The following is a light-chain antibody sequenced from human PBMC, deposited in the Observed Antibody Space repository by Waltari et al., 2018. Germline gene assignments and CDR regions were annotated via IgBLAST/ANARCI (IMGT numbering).Light chain of an antibody. V-gene: IGLV2-14*03. CDR3: SSYTTSNTLV. CDR2: DVS. J-gene: IGLJ1*01. CDR1: SSHVGSYKY. Sequence: QSALTQPASVSGSPGQSITISCPGTSSHVGSYKYVSWYHQHPGKAPKLMIYDVSNRPSWVSNRFSGSKSGNTASLTISGLQAEDEADYYCSSYTTSNTLVFGTGTNVIVL.